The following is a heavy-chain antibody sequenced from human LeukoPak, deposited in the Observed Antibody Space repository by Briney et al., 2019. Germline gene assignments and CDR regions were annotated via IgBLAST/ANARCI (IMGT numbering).Heavy chain of an antibody. CDR1: GGSFSGSF. Sequence: SETLSLTCAVSGGSFSGSFWSWVRQPPGKGLEWIGEINHSGSTNYNPSLKSRVTISVDTSKNQFSLKLSSVTAADTAVYYCARFVAYGSGSLTWFDPWGQGPLVTVSS. D-gene: IGHD3-10*01. J-gene: IGHJ5*02. CDR2: INHSGST. V-gene: IGHV4-34*01. CDR3: ARFVAYGSGSLTWFDP.